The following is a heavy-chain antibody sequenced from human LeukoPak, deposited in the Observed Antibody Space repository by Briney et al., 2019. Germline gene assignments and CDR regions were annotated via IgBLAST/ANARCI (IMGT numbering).Heavy chain of an antibody. D-gene: IGHD6-6*01. J-gene: IGHJ5*02. V-gene: IGHV3-15*07. CDR1: GFTFNNAW. CDR3: TTQQLFTLDEYSSSSRVVEP. CDR2: IKSKTDGGTT. Sequence: PGGSLRLSCAASGFTFNNAWMNWVRQAPGKGLEWVGRIKSKTDGGTTDYAAPVKGRFTISRDDSKNTLYLQMNSLKTEDTAVYYCTTQQLFTLDEYSSSSRVVEPWGQGTLVTVSS.